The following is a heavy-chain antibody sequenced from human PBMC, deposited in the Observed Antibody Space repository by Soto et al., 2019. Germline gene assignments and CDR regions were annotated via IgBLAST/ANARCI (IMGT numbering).Heavy chain of an antibody. CDR1: GYTFTSYA. V-gene: IGHV1-3*01. CDR2: INAGNGNR. D-gene: IGHD5-12*01. J-gene: IGHJ4*02. CDR3: ARESDGYDFGH. Sequence: GASVKVSCKASGYTFTSYAMHWVRQAPGQRLEWMGWINAGNGNRKYSQKFQGRVTITRDTSTSTVYMELSSLRSEDTAVYYCARESDGYDFGHWGQGTLVTVSS.